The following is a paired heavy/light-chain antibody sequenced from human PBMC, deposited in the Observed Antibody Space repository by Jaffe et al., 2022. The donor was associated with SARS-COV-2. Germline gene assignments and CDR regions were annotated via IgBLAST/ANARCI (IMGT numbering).Light chain of an antibody. V-gene: IGKV3-15*01. J-gene: IGKJ2*01. CDR3: HQYNNWPST. CDR2: GAS. Sequence: EIVMTQSPVTLSVSPGERATLSCRASQSVSSNLAWYQQKPGQAPSLLIFGASTRATGVPARFSGSGSGTEFTLTISSLQSEDFAVYCCHQYNNWPSTFGQGTKLEIK. CDR1: QSVSSN.
Heavy chain of an antibody. CDR3: ARPGDGSGLWNSYYYYMDV. V-gene: IGHV3-21*01. D-gene: IGHD3-10*01. J-gene: IGHJ6*03. CDR1: GFTFNNCN. CDR2: ISSSSGYI. Sequence: EVQLVESGGGLVKPGGSLRLSCVASGFTFNNCNMNWVRQAPGKGLEWVSFISSSSGYIYYADSVKGRFTISRDNAKNSLYLQMNSLRAEDTAVYYCARPGDGSGLWNSYYYYMDVWGKGTTVTVSS.